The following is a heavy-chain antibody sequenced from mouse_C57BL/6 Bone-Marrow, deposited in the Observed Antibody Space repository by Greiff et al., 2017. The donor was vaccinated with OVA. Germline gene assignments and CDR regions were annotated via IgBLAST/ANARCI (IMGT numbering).Heavy chain of an antibody. D-gene: IGHD2-3*01. J-gene: IGHJ4*01. CDR1: GYTFTSYT. CDR3: ARPDVYYFYYAMDY. Sequence: LVESGAELARPGASVKMSCKASGYTFTSYTMHWVKQRPGQGLEWIGYINPSSGYTKYNQKFKDKATLTADKSSSTAYMQLSSLTSEDSAVYYCARPDVYYFYYAMDYWGQGASVTVSS. V-gene: IGHV1-4*01. CDR2: INPSSGYT.